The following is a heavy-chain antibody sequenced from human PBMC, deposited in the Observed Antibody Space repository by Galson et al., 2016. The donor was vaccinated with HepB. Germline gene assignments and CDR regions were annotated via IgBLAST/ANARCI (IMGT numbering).Heavy chain of an antibody. J-gene: IGHJ4*02. Sequence: SVKVSCKASGGTFNSYAISWVRQAPGQGLEWMGEIIPIFGTANYAQKFQGRVTITADESTSTAYMELSSLRSEDTAVYYCVLAVAGNFDYWGQGTLVTVSS. V-gene: IGHV1-69*13. CDR1: GGTFNSYA. CDR2: IIPIFGTA. D-gene: IGHD6-19*01. CDR3: VLAVAGNFDY.